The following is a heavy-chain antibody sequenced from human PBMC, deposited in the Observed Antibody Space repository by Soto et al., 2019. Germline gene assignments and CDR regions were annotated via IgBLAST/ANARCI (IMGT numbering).Heavy chain of an antibody. CDR2: TYYRSKWYN. CDR3: ARDLRDCSGDRCNSWVVYYGMDV. CDR1: GDSISSNSAA. V-gene: IGHV6-1*01. D-gene: IGHD2-15*01. Sequence: PSQTLSLTCAISGDSISSNSAAWNWIRQSPSRGLEWLGRTYYRSKWYNDYAVSVKSRMTINPDTSKNQFSLQLNSVTPEDTAVYYCARDLRDCSGDRCNSWVVYYGMDVWGQGTTVTVSS. J-gene: IGHJ6*02.